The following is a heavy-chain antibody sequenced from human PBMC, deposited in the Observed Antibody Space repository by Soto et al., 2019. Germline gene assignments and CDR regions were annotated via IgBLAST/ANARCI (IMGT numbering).Heavy chain of an antibody. Sequence: QVQLVESGGGVVQPGRSLRLSCAASGFTFSSYGMHWVRQAPGKGLEWVAVISYDGSNKYYADSVKGRFTISRDNSKNTLYLQMNSLRAEDTAVYYCAKDEGFAFDYWGQGTLVTVSS. D-gene: IGHD2-15*01. CDR3: AKDEGFAFDY. CDR1: GFTFSSYG. CDR2: ISYDGSNK. V-gene: IGHV3-30*18. J-gene: IGHJ4*02.